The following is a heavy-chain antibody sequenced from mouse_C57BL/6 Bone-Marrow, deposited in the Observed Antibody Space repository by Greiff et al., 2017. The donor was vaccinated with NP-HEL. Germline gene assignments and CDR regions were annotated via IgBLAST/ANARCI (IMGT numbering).Heavy chain of an antibody. CDR2: ISDGGSYT. D-gene: IGHD4-1*01. V-gene: IGHV5-4*03. CDR3: AKGFNWAWFAY. CDR1: GFTFSSYA. Sequence: DVKLVESGGGLVKPGGSLKLSCAASGFTFSSYAMSWVRQTPEKRLEWVATISDGGSYTYYPDNVKGRFTSTRENAKNNQYLQMSHLKSEDTAMYYCAKGFNWAWFAYWGQGTLVTVSA. J-gene: IGHJ3*01.